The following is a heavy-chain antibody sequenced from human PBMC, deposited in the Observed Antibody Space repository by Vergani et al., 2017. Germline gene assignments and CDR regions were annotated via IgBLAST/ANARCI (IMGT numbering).Heavy chain of an antibody. CDR1: GFTFSSYS. J-gene: IGHJ4*02. D-gene: IGHD2-2*01. CDR3: AKDNWDIVVVYYFDY. V-gene: IGHV3-21*04. Sequence: EVQLVESGGGLVKPGGSLRLSCAASGFTFSSYSMNWVRQAPGKGLEWVSSISSSSSYIYYADSVKGRFTISRDNAKNSLYLQMNSLRAEDTAVYYCAKDNWDIVVVYYFDYWGQGTLVTVSS. CDR2: ISSSSSYI.